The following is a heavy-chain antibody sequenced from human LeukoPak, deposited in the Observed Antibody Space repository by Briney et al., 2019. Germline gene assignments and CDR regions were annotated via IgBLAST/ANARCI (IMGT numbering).Heavy chain of an antibody. J-gene: IGHJ3*02. CDR3: ASSSLVVVVTYGFDI. Sequence: PSETLSLTCTVSNGPITSTKWWSWVRQPPGKGLEWIGEISHTGSTNYNPSFNSRVTMSVDKSKNQFSPNLKSVTAADTALYYCASSSLVVVVTYGFDIWGRGTAVTVSS. D-gene: IGHD2-21*01. CDR1: NGPITSTKW. V-gene: IGHV4-4*02. CDR2: ISHTGST.